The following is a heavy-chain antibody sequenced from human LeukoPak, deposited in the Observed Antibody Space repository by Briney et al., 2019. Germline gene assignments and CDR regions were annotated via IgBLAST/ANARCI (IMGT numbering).Heavy chain of an antibody. J-gene: IGHJ4*02. CDR3: ARDQYSSGWYWNFDY. V-gene: IGHV3-30-3*01. D-gene: IGHD6-19*01. CDR1: GFTFSSYA. Sequence: GGSLRLSCAASGFTFSSYAMHWVRQAPGKGLEWVAVISYDGSNKYYADSVKGRFTISRDNSKNTLYLQMNSLRAEDTAVYYCARDQYSSGWYWNFDYWGQGTLVTVSS. CDR2: ISYDGSNK.